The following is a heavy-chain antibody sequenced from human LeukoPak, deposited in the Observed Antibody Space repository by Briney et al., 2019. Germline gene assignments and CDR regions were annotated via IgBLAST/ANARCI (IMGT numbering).Heavy chain of an antibody. Sequence: SETLSLTCTASGGSISSSNFYWGWIRQPPGKGLEWIGSINYSGSTYYDPSLKSRVTISVDTSKNQFSLKLSSVTAADTAVYYCARAVTSSSSWYKWVNWLDPWGQGTLVTVSS. V-gene: IGHV4-39*07. CDR3: ARAVTSSSSWYKWVNWLDP. D-gene: IGHD6-13*01. CDR1: GGSISSSNFY. CDR2: INYSGST. J-gene: IGHJ5*02.